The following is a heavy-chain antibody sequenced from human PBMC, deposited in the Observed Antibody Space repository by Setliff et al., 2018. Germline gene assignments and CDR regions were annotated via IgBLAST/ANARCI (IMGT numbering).Heavy chain of an antibody. Sequence: GASVKVSCKASGYTFTNYAIHWVRQAPGQRPEWMGWINTGNANTKYSQKFQGRVTITRDASASTAYMELSSLRSEDTAVYYCARRVRIAVLNLYYVEYWGQGTLVTVSS. CDR2: INTGNANT. CDR3: ARRVRIAVLNLYYVEY. J-gene: IGHJ4*02. CDR1: GYTFTNYA. V-gene: IGHV1-3*04. D-gene: IGHD6-19*01.